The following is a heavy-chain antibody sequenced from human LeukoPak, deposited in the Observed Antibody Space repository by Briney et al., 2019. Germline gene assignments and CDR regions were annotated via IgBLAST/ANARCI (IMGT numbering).Heavy chain of an antibody. CDR1: GFTFYDYA. CDR3: VKEPHYYDRSGYF. D-gene: IGHD3-22*01. CDR2: IGGDGGST. J-gene: IGHJ4*02. V-gene: IGHV3-43*02. Sequence: PGGYLRLSCAASGFTFYDYAMHWVRQAPGQGLEWVSLIGGDGGSTSYADSVKGRLTISRDNSKNSLFLQMKSLRTDDTALYYCVKEPHYYDRSGYFWGQGTLVTVSS.